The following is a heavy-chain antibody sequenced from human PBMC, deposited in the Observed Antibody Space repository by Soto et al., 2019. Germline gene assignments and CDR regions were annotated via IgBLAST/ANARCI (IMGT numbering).Heavy chain of an antibody. CDR1: GGSGGSFSGYY. V-gene: IGHV4-34*01. CDR3: ARVHVDYEILTGYYFGDAFDS. Sequence: SETLSLICAVYGGSGGSFSGYYWSWIRQPPGKGLEWIGEINHSGSTNYNPSLKSRVTISVDTSKNQFSLKLSSVTAADTAVYYCARVHVDYEILTGYYFGDAFDSWGQGTRVTVSS. D-gene: IGHD3-9*01. J-gene: IGHJ3*02. CDR2: INHSGST.